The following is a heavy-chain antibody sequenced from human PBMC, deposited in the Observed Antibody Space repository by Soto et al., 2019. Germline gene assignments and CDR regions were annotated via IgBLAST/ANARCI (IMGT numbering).Heavy chain of an antibody. V-gene: IGHV4-31*03. J-gene: IGHJ3*02. CDR3: AREIYDSSGYDDAFDI. D-gene: IGHD3-22*01. CDR2: IYYSGST. Sequence: PSETLSLTCTVSGGSISSGGYYWSWIRQHPGKGLEWIGYIYYSGSTYYNPSLKSRVTISVDTSKNQFSLKLSSVTAADTAVYYCAREIYDSSGYDDAFDIWGQGTMVTVSS. CDR1: GGSISSGGYY.